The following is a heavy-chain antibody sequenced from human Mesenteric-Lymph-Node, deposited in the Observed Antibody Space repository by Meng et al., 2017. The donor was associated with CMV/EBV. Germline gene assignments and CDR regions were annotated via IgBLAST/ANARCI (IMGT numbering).Heavy chain of an antibody. D-gene: IGHD3-16*01. CDR3: AKRGESQSVES. V-gene: IGHV3-48*04. CDR1: GFTFSSYS. Sequence: GGSLRLSCAASGFTFSSYSMNWVRQAPGKGLEWLSYISSSSYTIYYGDSVKDRFTVSRDSARNSLYLQMNSLRAEDTAVYYCAKRGESQSVESWGQGTLVTVSS. CDR2: ISSSSYTI. J-gene: IGHJ4*02.